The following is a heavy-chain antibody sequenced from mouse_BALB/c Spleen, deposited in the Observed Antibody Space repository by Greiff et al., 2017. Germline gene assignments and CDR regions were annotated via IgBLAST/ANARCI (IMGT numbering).Heavy chain of an antibody. CDR1: GFTFSDYY. CDR2: ISDGGSYT. J-gene: IGHJ2*01. CDR3: ARYYFDY. V-gene: IGHV5-4*02. Sequence: EVKLVGSGGGLVKPGGSLKLSCAASGFTFSDYYMYWVRQTPEKRLEWVATISDGGSYTYYPDSVKGRFTISRDNAKNNLYLQMSSLKSEDTAMYYCARYYFDYWGQGTTLTVSS.